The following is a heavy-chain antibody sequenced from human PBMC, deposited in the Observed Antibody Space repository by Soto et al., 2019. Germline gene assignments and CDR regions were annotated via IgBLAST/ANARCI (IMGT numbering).Heavy chain of an antibody. V-gene: IGHV4-30-2*01. CDR1: GGSLTSGTYS. Sequence: SETLSLTCAVSGGSLTSGTYSWNWIRQPPGKGLEWIGYIFPSGTTYYNPSLKSRVSISIDVSKNQFSLNLRSLTAADTAVYYCARALVTDYNSRDYHYYFAMDVWGQGTSVTVSS. CDR2: IFPSGTT. J-gene: IGHJ6*02. D-gene: IGHD3-22*01. CDR3: ARALVTDYNSRDYHYYFAMDV.